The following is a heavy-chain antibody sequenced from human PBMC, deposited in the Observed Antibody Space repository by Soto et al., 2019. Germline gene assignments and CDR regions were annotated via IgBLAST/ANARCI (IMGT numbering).Heavy chain of an antibody. J-gene: IGHJ6*02. CDR3: ARSLYYYGSGTLNAYYGMDV. CDR2: IWYDGSNK. V-gene: IGHV3-33*01. D-gene: IGHD3-10*01. CDR1: GFTFSSYG. Sequence: QVQLVESGGGVVQPGRSLRLSCAASGFTFSSYGMHWVRQAPGKGLEWVAVIWYDGSNKYYADSVKGRFTISRDNSKNTLYLQMNSLRAEDTAVYYCARSLYYYGSGTLNAYYGMDVWGQGTTVTVPS.